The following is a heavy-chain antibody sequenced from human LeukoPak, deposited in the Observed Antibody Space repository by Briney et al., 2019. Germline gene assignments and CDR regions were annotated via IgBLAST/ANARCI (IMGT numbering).Heavy chain of an antibody. CDR3: AKTYTSSRAHYYYYYYMGV. D-gene: IGHD6-13*01. J-gene: IGHJ6*03. V-gene: IGHV3-23*01. CDR2: MSGSGSST. Sequence: GGALRLSCAASGFTFSSYGMNWVRQAPGKGLEWVSGMSGSGSSTYYADSVKGRFTISRDNSKNTLYLQMSSLRAEDTAVYYCAKTYTSSRAHYYYYYYMGVWGKGTTVTISS. CDR1: GFTFSSYG.